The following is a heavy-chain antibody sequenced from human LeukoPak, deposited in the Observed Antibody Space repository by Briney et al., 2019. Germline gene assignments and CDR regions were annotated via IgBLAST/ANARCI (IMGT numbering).Heavy chain of an antibody. J-gene: IGHJ5*02. Sequence: SETLSLTCAVYGGSFSGYYWSWIRQPPGKGLEWIGEINHSGSTNYNPSLKSRVTISVDTSKNQFSLKLSSVTAADTAVYYCASYPRDVGSSYNWFDPWGQGTLVTVSS. D-gene: IGHD1-26*01. CDR1: GGSFSGYY. CDR2: INHSGST. V-gene: IGHV4-34*01. CDR3: ASYPRDVGSSYNWFDP.